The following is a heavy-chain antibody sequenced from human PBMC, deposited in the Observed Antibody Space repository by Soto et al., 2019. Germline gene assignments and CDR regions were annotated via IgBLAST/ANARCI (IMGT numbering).Heavy chain of an antibody. V-gene: IGHV3-48*03. CDR1: GVTFSPYE. CDR2: ISSSGSTI. CDR3: VREAPCSNGVCQFDY. Sequence: PXGSLRLSCAAAGVTFSPYEMSWVRQAPGKGLEWISYISSSGSTIHYADSVKGRFSISRDNAKKSLFLQMNSLRAEDTAVYYCVREAPCSNGVCQFDYWGRGTLVTVSS. J-gene: IGHJ4*02. D-gene: IGHD2-8*01.